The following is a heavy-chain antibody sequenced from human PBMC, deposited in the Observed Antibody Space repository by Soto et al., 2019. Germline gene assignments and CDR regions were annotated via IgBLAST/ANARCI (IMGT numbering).Heavy chain of an antibody. Sequence: SETLSLTCAVYGGSFSGYYWSWIRQPPGKGLEWIGEINHSGSTNYNPSLKSRVTMSVDTSKNQFSLKLSSVPAADTAVYYCAGSSWYSYYFDYWGQGTLVTVSS. V-gene: IGHV4-34*01. CDR3: AGSSWYSYYFDY. J-gene: IGHJ4*02. CDR1: GGSFSGYY. CDR2: INHSGST. D-gene: IGHD6-13*01.